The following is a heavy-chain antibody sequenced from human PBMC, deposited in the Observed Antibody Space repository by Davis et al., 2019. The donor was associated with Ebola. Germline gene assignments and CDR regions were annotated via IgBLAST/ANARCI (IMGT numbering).Heavy chain of an antibody. V-gene: IGHV4-59*11. D-gene: IGHD5-12*01. Sequence: SETLSLTCTVSGGSISSHYWSWIRQPPGKGLEWIGYIYYSGSTNYSPSLKSRVTISVDTSKNQFSLKLSSVTAADTAVYYCARDDYSGYFGYYGMDVWGQGTTVTVSS. J-gene: IGHJ6*02. CDR2: IYYSGST. CDR3: ARDDYSGYFGYYGMDV. CDR1: GGSISSHY.